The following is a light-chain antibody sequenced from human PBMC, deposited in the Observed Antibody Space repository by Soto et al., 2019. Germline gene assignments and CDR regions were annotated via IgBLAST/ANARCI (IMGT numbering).Light chain of an antibody. CDR1: QSISSN. CDR3: QQSYSTPIS. V-gene: IGKV1-39*01. Sequence: RMTQSPSSLSASVGYTVTITCRASQSISSNLNWYQQKPGKAPNLLMYTASNLQSGVPSRFSGSGSGTDFTLTISSLQPEDFATYYCQQSYSTPISFGQGTRLEIK. CDR2: TAS. J-gene: IGKJ5*01.